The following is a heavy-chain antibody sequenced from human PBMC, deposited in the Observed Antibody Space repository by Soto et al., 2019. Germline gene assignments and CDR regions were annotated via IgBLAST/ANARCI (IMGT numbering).Heavy chain of an antibody. J-gene: IGHJ4*02. Sequence: QLQLQESGPGLVKPSETLSLTCTVSGGSISSSSYYWGWIRQPPGKGLEGIGSIYYSGSTYYNPSLKSRVTISVDTSKNQFSLKLSSVTAADTAVYYCARSSGASSSWYVVYWGQGTLVTVSS. V-gene: IGHV4-39*01. D-gene: IGHD6-6*01. CDR3: ARSSGASSSWYVVY. CDR2: IYYSGST. CDR1: GGSISSSSYY.